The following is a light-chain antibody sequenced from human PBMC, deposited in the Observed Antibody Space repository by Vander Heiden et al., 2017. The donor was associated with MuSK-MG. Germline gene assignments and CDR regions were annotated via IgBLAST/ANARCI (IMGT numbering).Light chain of an antibody. J-gene: IGKJ4*01. V-gene: IGKV4-1*01. CDR1: LSVLYRSNNKNH. Sequence: DIVMTQSPDSLSLPLGERATLYRDSSLSVLYRSNNKNHLAWFQQKPGQPPTLLISWAATRQSGVPDRCSGSGSGTDFTLTISSLQAEDVAVYYCQQYYSNYPVTFGGGTKVEIK. CDR3: QQYYSNYPVT. CDR2: WAA.